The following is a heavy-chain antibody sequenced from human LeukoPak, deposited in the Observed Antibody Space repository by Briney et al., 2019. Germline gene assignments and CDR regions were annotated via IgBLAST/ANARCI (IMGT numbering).Heavy chain of an antibody. J-gene: IGHJ4*02. V-gene: IGHV3-23*01. D-gene: IGHD3-22*01. Sequence: GGTLRLSCAASGFTFSTYAMSWVRQAPGKGLEWVSGISGSGGSTFYADSVKGRFTISRDNSKNTLYLQMNSLRAEDTAVYYCAKDRAYYSDSSGYYLVRAYDYWGQGTLVTVSS. CDR1: GFTFSTYA. CDR3: AKDRAYYSDSSGYYLVRAYDY. CDR2: ISGSGGST.